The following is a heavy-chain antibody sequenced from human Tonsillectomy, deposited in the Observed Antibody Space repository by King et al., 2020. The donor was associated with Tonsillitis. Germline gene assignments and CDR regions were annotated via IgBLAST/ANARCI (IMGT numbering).Heavy chain of an antibody. D-gene: IGHD4-17*01. Sequence: QLQESGSGLVKPSQTLSLTCAVSGGSISSGGYSWCWIRQPPGKGLEWIGYIYHSGSTYYNPYLKSRVTISVDRSKNQFSLKLSSVTAADTAVYYCARYRGAYGDYFDYWGQGTLVTVSS. CDR2: IYHSGST. CDR1: GGSISSGGYS. CDR3: ARYRGAYGDYFDY. V-gene: IGHV4-30-2*01. J-gene: IGHJ4*02.